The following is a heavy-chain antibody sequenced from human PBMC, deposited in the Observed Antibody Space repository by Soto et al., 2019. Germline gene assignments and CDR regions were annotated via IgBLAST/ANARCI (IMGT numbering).Heavy chain of an antibody. CDR1: GYTFTRYG. D-gene: IGHD1-20*01. V-gene: IGHV1-18*01. CDR2: ISAYNGNT. J-gene: IGHJ6*03. Sequence: QVQLVQSGAEVKKPGASVKVSCKASGYTFTRYGINWVRQAPGQGPEWMGWISAYNGNTNYAQNLQGRDTMTTDTSTTTAYMELRSLRSDDTAVYFWARAGETGTNWNDLYFYYRDVWGKGTTVNVSS. CDR3: ARAGETGTNWNDLYFYYRDV.